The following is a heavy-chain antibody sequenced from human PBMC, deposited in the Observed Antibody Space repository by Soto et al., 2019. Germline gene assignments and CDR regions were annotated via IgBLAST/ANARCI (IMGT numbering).Heavy chain of an antibody. V-gene: IGHV4-39*01. J-gene: IGHJ3*01. CDR3: ARHSAFGSASDP. Sequence: SETLSLTCAVSGGSISSSTYYWGWIRQPPGKGLEWIGSIYYRGNTYYNPSLKTRVTISVDTSKNQFSLKLSSVTAAYTAVYYCARHSAFGSASDPWGQGTMVPVSS. CDR1: GGSISSSTYY. CDR2: IYYRGNT. D-gene: IGHD2-15*01.